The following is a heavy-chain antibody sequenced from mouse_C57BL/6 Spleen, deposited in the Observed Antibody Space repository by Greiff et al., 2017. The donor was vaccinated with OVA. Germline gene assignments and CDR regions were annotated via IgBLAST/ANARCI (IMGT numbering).Heavy chain of an antibody. J-gene: IGHJ4*01. CDR2: FHPYNDDT. Sequence: QVQLQQSGAELVKPGASVKMSCKASGYTFTTYPIEWMKQNHGKSLEWIGNFHPYNDDTKYNEKFKGKATLTVEKSSSTVYLELSRLTSDDSAVYYCARGPSFCYDSHYYAMDYWGQGTSVTVSS. V-gene: IGHV1-47*01. CDR3: ARGPSFCYDSHYYAMDY. D-gene: IGHD2-12*01. CDR1: GYTFTTYP.